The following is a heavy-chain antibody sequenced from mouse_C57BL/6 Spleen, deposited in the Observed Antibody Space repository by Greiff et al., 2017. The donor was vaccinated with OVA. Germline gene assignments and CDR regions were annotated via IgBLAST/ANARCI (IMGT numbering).Heavy chain of an antibody. V-gene: IGHV14-2*01. CDR1: GFNIKDYY. Sequence: EVQLQQSGAELVKPGASVKLSCTASGFNIKDYYMHWVKQRPEQGLEWIGRIDPEDGETKYAPKFQGKATITADKSSNTAYLQLSSLTSEDTAVYYCTTTYGSSPSFDYWGQGTTRTVSS. J-gene: IGHJ2*01. CDR2: IDPEDGET. D-gene: IGHD1-1*01. CDR3: TTTYGSSPSFDY.